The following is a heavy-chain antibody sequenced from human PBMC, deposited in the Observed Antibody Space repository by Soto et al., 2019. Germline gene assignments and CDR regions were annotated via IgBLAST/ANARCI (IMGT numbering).Heavy chain of an antibody. V-gene: IGHV1-69*13. J-gene: IGHJ6*02. Sequence: AVKVSCKASGGTFSSYAISWVRQAPGQGLEWMGGIIPIFGTANYAQKFQGRVTITADESTSTAYMELSSLRSEDTAVYYCARAGYYGSGDGGMDVWGQGTTVTVSS. CDR3: ARAGYYGSGDGGMDV. CDR2: IIPIFGTA. D-gene: IGHD3-10*01. CDR1: GGTFSSYA.